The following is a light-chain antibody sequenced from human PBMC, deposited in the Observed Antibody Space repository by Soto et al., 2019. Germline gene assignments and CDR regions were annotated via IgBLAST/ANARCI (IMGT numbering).Light chain of an antibody. V-gene: IGKV3-11*01. CDR1: QSVSSY. CDR2: DAS. Sequence: EIVFTHAPATLAFSPVGRATLSCRASQSVSSYLAWYQQKPGQAPRLLIYDASNRATGIPARFSGSGSGTDFTLTISSLEPEDFAVYYCQKRSNWPITFGQGKRLENK. J-gene: IGKJ5*01. CDR3: QKRSNWPIT.